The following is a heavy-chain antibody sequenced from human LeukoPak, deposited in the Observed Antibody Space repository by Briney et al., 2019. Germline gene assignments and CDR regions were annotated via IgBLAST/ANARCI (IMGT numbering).Heavy chain of an antibody. CDR2: MSYDGSYK. CDR3: TKDSSGAIDY. V-gene: IGHV3-30*18. CDR1: GFTFSSYT. J-gene: IGHJ4*02. D-gene: IGHD6-25*01. Sequence: GGSLRLSCAASGFTFSSYTINWVRQAPGKGLEWVSFMSYDGSYKYYADSVKGRFTISRDTSKNTLYLQMNSLRAEDTAVYYCTKDSSGAIDYWGQGTLVTVSS.